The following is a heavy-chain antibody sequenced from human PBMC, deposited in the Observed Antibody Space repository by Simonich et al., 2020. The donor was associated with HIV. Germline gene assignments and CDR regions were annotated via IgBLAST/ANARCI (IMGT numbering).Heavy chain of an antibody. D-gene: IGHD2-2*01. CDR2: INHFGST. Sequence: QVQLQQWGAGLLKPSETLSLTCAVYGGSFSGYYWSWIRQSPGKGLEWIGEINHFGSTNDNPSLKGRVTISVDTSKNQFSLKLSSVTAADTAVFYCARGYCSRTSCMGGDTFDIWGQGTVVTVS. V-gene: IGHV4-34*01. CDR3: ARGYCSRTSCMGGDTFDI. CDR1: GGSFSGYY. J-gene: IGHJ3*02.